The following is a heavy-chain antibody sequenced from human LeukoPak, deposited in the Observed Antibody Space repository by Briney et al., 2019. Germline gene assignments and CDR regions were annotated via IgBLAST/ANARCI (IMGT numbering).Heavy chain of an antibody. CDR2: ISGSGVST. CDR3: AKDLRIAAAGLDS. Sequence: ETLSLTCTVSGGSISSGPYYWGWIRQPPGKGLEWVSVISGSGVSTYYADSVKGRFTISRDNSKNTLYLQMNSLRAEDTAVYYCAKDLRIAAAGLDSWGQGTLVTVSS. V-gene: IGHV3-23*01. D-gene: IGHD6-13*01. J-gene: IGHJ4*02. CDR1: GGSISSGPYY.